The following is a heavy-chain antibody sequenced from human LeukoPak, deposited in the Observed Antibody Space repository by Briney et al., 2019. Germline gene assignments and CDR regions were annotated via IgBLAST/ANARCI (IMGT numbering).Heavy chain of an antibody. V-gene: IGHV4-59*08. Sequence: SETLSLTCTVSGGSISSYYWSWIRQPPGKGLEWIGYIYYSGSTNYNPSLKSRVTISVDTSKNQFSLKLSSVTAADTAVYYCARGGAATPRSYYYYYMDVWGKGTTVTISS. D-gene: IGHD2-15*01. CDR2: IYYSGST. CDR3: ARGGAATPRSYYYYYMDV. J-gene: IGHJ6*03. CDR1: GGSISSYY.